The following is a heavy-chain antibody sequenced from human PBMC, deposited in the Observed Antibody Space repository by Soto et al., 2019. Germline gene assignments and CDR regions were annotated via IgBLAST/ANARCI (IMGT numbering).Heavy chain of an antibody. J-gene: IGHJ5*02. V-gene: IGHV1-8*01. Sequence: ASVKVSCKASGYIFTTFDINWVRQASGQGLEWMGWMNPNTGNTVYAQKFQGRVTMTRNTYISTAYMELRSLRSEDTDVYYCARGSARNYVNHWGQGTLVTVSS. CDR2: MNPNTGNT. CDR1: GYIFTTFD. D-gene: IGHD1-7*01. CDR3: ARGSARNYVNH.